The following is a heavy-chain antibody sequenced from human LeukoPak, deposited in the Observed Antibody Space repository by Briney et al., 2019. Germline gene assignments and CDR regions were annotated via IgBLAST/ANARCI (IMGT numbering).Heavy chain of an antibody. Sequence: PSETLSLTCAVSGGSISSGGYSWSWIRQPPGKGLEWIGYIYYSGSTYYNPSLKSRVTISVDTSKNQFSLKLSSVTAADTAVYYCARDHYSSGVAGNRARFDYWGQGTLVTVSS. V-gene: IGHV4-30-4*07. J-gene: IGHJ4*02. CDR2: IYYSGST. D-gene: IGHD6-25*01. CDR3: ARDHYSSGVAGNRARFDY. CDR1: GGSISSGGYS.